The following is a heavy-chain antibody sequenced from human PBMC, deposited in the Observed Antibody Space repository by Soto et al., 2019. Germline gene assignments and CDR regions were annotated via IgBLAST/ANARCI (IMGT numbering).Heavy chain of an antibody. V-gene: IGHV4-39*01. D-gene: IGHD6-19*01. CDR3: ARLGSSGWYQGSDFDY. Sequence: QLQLQESGPGLVKPSETLSLTCIVSGGSITRNNHYWGWIRQSPGKGLEWIGSILYSGSTNYNRSLNSRVTLSVETTKNQSSLKMSSVTAADTALYYCARLGSSGWYQGSDFDYWGQGTLVTVSS. J-gene: IGHJ4*02. CDR2: ILYSGST. CDR1: GGSITRNNHY.